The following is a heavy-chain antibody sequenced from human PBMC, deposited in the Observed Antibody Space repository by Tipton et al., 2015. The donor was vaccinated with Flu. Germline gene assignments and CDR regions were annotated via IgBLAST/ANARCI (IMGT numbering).Heavy chain of an antibody. CDR2: IFYTGST. V-gene: IGHV4-31*03. CDR1: GGSIGSGGDF. J-gene: IGHJ6*02. CDR3: ARDKGFGGGLTYNYYALDV. D-gene: IGHD3-10*01. Sequence: TLSLTCTVSGGSIGSGGDFWSWIRQRPGKGLEWIGSIFYTGSTYYKASLESRLSISVDTSKNQFSLRLVSMTAADTGIYYCARDKGFGGGLTYNYYALDVWGQGTTVTVSS.